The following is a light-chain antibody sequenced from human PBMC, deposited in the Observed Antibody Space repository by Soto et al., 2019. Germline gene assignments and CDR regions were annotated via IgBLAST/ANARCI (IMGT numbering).Light chain of an antibody. CDR1: SSDVGGYNY. V-gene: IGLV2-14*01. CDR2: DVS. CDR3: SSYTSXSXLEDV. Sequence: QSALTQPASVSGSPGQSITISCTGTSSDVGGYNYVSWYQQHPGKAPKLMIYDVSNRPSGVSNRFSGSKSGNTASLTISGLQAEDEADYYCSSYTSXSXLEDVFGTGTKVTVL. J-gene: IGLJ1*01.